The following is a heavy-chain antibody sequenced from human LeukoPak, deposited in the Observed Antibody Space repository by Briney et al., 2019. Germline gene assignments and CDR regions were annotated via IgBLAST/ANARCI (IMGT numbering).Heavy chain of an antibody. D-gene: IGHD3-22*01. Sequence: SGGSLRLSCAASGFTFSSYGMHWVRQAPGKGLEWVAFIRYDGSNKYYADSVKGRFTISRDNSKNTLYLQMNSLRAEDTAVYYCAKVGDYYDSSGPDAFDIWGQGTMVTVSS. V-gene: IGHV3-30*02. CDR1: GFTFSSYG. J-gene: IGHJ3*02. CDR3: AKVGDYYDSSGPDAFDI. CDR2: IRYDGSNK.